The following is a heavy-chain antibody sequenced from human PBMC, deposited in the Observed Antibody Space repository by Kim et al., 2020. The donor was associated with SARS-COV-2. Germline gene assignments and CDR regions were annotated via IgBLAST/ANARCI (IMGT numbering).Heavy chain of an antibody. V-gene: IGHV4-34*01. J-gene: IGHJ6*02. D-gene: IGHD2-15*01. CDR3: ARAGGYCSGGSCYGVNYYYYAMDV. CDR1: GGSFSGYF. Sequence: SETLSLTCAVYGGSFSGYFWSWIRQPPGKGLEWIGEINHSGSTTYNPSLKSRVTISVDASKNQFSLRLSSVTAADTAVYYCARAGGYCSGGSCYGVNYYYYAMDVWGQGTTVTVSS. CDR2: INHSGST.